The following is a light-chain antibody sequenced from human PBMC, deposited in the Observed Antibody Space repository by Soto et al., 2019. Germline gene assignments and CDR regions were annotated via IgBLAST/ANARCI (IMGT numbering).Light chain of an antibody. V-gene: IGLV1-44*01. J-gene: IGLJ1*01. Sequence: QSVLTQPPSTSGTPGQRVTISCSGSSSNIGSNTVNWYQHLPGTAPKLLIYSNNQRPSGVPDRFSGSKSGTSASLAVSGLQSEDEADYYCAAWDASLSGYVFGIGTKVTVL. CDR1: SSNIGSNT. CDR3: AAWDASLSGYV. CDR2: SNN.